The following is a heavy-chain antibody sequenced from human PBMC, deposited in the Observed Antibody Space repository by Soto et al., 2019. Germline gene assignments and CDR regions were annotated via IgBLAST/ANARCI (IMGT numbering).Heavy chain of an antibody. J-gene: IGHJ4*02. CDR2: INHSGST. Sequence: QVQLQQWGAGLLKPSETLSLTCAVYGGSFSGYYWSWIRQPPGQGLEWIGEINHSGSTNYNPSLKIRATISVDTSKNHFSLKLSSVTAANTAVYYCARGHGREWGQGTLVTVSS. CDR1: GGSFSGYY. V-gene: IGHV4-34*01. CDR3: ARGHGRE. D-gene: IGHD2-15*01.